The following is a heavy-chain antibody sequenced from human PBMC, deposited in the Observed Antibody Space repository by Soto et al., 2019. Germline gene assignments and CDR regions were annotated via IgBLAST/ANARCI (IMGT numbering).Heavy chain of an antibody. J-gene: IGHJ6*03. V-gene: IGHV3-23*01. D-gene: IGHD4-17*01. CDR3: AKIDYGDSAHYYMDV. Sequence: GGSHRLSFTASGFPFSSYAMSWVRQAPGKGLEWVSAISGSGGSTYYADSVKGRFTISRDNSKNTLYLQMNSLRAEDTAVYYCAKIDYGDSAHYYMDVWGKGTTVTVSS. CDR2: ISGSGGST. CDR1: GFPFSSYA.